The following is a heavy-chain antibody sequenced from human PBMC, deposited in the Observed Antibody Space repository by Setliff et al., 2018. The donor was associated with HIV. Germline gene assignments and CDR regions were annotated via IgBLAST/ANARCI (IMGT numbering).Heavy chain of an antibody. CDR1: GGSISNFY. J-gene: IGHJ4*02. CDR2: IYSTGDT. CDR3: ARVRLTMIMMVDYFDQ. Sequence: PSETLSLTCSVSGGSISNFYWSWIRQPPGKGLEWVGHIYSTGDTNYNPSLKSRVTLSADTSKNQLSLSLTSVTAADMAVYYCARVRLTMIMMVDYFDQWGQGTLVTVSS. D-gene: IGHD3-22*01. V-gene: IGHV4-4*07.